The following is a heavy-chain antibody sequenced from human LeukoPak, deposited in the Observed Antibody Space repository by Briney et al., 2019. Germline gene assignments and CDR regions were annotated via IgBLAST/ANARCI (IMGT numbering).Heavy chain of an antibody. CDR1: GGSISNYY. CDR2: IYYTGST. D-gene: IGHD3-10*01. CDR3: AREDSGSYYNFYYFYMDV. J-gene: IGHJ6*03. V-gene: IGHV4-59*12. Sequence: PSETLSLTCTVSGGSISNYYWNWIRQPPGKGLEWIGYIYYTGSTNYNPSLKSRVTLSVDTSKTQFYLSLSSVTAADTAVYYCAREDSGSYYNFYYFYMDVWGKGTTVTISS.